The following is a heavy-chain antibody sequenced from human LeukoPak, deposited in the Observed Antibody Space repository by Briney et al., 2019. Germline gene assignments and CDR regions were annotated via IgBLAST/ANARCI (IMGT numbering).Heavy chain of an antibody. D-gene: IGHD5-12*01. Sequence: PGGSLRLSCAASGFTLSSYGMHWVRQGSGKGLEWVAVISYDGSDKYYADSVKGRFTISRDNSKNTLYLQMNSVRTEDTAVYYCANLLNSGYGEDYWGQGTLVTVSS. V-gene: IGHV3-30*18. CDR3: ANLLNSGYGEDY. CDR1: GFTLSSYG. J-gene: IGHJ4*02. CDR2: ISYDGSDK.